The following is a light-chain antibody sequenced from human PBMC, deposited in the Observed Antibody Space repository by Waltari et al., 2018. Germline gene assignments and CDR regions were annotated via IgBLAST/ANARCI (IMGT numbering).Light chain of an antibody. CDR2: RAS. Sequence: EILLTQSPAILSLSPGERATLSCRASRSVNSNLAWYQPKPAHAPRLLNYRASNRATVVPARVSGSGSWSDFTLTISSLEPEDFAVYFCQQRNNCPPGTFGHGTKVEVK. J-gene: IGKJ1*01. CDR1: RSVNSN. CDR3: QQRNNCPPGT. V-gene: IGKV3-11*01.